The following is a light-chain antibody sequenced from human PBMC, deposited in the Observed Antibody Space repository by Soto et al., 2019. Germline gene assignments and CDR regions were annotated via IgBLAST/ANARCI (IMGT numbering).Light chain of an antibody. CDR1: SGSIASNY. Sequence: NFMLTQPHSVSGSPGKTVTISCTGSSGSIASNYVQWYQQRPGSAPTTVIYEDNQRPSGVPDRFSGSIDSSSNSASLTISGLKTEDEADYYCQSYDSSTVVFGGGTQLTVL. J-gene: IGLJ2*01. CDR2: EDN. V-gene: IGLV6-57*02. CDR3: QSYDSSTVV.